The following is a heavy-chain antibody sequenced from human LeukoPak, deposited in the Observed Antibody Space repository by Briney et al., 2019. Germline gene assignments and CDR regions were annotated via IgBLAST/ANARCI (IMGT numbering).Heavy chain of an antibody. Sequence: SVKVSCKASGGTFSSYAISWVRQAPGQGLEWMGGIIPIFGTANYAQKFQGRVTITADESTSTAYMELSSLRSEDTAVYFCAKDGSGSFWQLYFDYWGQGTLSPSLQ. CDR1: GGTFSSYA. J-gene: IGHJ4*02. CDR3: AKDGSGSFWQLYFDY. CDR2: IIPIFGTA. V-gene: IGHV1-69*13. D-gene: IGHD3-10*01.